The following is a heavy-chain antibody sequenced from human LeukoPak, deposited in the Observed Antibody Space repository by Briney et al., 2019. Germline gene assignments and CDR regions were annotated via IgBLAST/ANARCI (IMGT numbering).Heavy chain of an antibody. V-gene: IGHV3-23*01. CDR1: GFTFSSYA. J-gene: IGHJ4*02. CDR3: ATSTLILRLIFDY. Sequence: GGSLRLSCAASGFTFSSYAMSWVRQAPGKGLEWVSATSSSDDGKYYADSVRGRFIISRDNSKNTLYLQMNSLRAEDTAVYYCATSTLILRLIFDYWGQGTLVTVSS. CDR2: TSSSDDGK. D-gene: IGHD4-17*01.